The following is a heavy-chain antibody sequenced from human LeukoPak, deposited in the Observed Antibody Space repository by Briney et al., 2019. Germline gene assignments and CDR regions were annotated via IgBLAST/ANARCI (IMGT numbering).Heavy chain of an antibody. CDR2: MNPNSGNT. V-gene: IGHV1-8*01. CDR1: GYTFTSYD. Sequence: ASVKVSCKASGYTFTSYDINWVRQATGQGLEWMGWMNPNSGNTGYAQKFQGRVTMTRNTSISTAYMELSSPRSEDTAVYYCAGGNQGRWLQLFYCYYYYMDVWGKGTTVTVSS. D-gene: IGHD5-24*01. J-gene: IGHJ6*03. CDR3: AGGNQGRWLQLFYCYYYYMDV.